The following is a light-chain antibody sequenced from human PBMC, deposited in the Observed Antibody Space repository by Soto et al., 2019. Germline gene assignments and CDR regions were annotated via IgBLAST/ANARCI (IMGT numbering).Light chain of an antibody. CDR2: DAS. CDR1: QSVSSY. V-gene: IGKV3-11*01. J-gene: IGKJ1*01. Sequence: ELVLTKAPHTQSSSTGERATLSCRASQSVSSYLAWYQQKPGQAPRLLIYDASNRATGIPARFSGSGSGTDFTLTISSLEPEDFAVYYCQQRSNWWTFGQGTEVDI. CDR3: QQRSNWWT.